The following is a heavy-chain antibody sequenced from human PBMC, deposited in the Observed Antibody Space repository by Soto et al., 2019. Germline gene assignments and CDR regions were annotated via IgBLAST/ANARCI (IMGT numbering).Heavy chain of an antibody. D-gene: IGHD3-9*01. CDR1: GFPFLRCS. J-gene: IGHJ5*01. CDR2: ISSSSSTI. CDR3: ARGSAPTLRYFEWILVDP. V-gene: IGHV3-48*02. Sequence: GGSLILSLASAGFPFLRCSLNWVLQAPGHRLEWVSYISSSSSTIYYADSVKGRFTISRDNAKNSLYLQMNSLRDEDTAVYYCARGSAPTLRYFEWILVDPWGKGTMVTVSS.